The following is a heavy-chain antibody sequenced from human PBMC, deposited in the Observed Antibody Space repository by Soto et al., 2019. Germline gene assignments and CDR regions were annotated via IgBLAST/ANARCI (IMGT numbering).Heavy chain of an antibody. D-gene: IGHD3-22*01. CDR1: GGTFNSYA. CDR2: IIPIFGTA. V-gene: IGHV1-69*12. Sequence: QVQLVQCGAEVKKPGSSVKVSCKASGGTFNSYAISWVRQAPGQGLEWMGGIIPIFGTADYAQKFQGRVTITAVESTSTASMELSSLRSEDTAVYYCASHYDSGGYYYRGLDSWSQGTLVTVSS. J-gene: IGHJ4*02. CDR3: ASHYDSGGYYYRGLDS.